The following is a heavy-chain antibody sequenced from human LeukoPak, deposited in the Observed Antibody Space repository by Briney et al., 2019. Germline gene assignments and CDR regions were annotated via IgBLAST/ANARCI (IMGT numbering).Heavy chain of an antibody. CDR3: ARSISSSPFPYYYYGMDV. Sequence: GGSLRLSCAASGFTFSSYEMNWVRQAPGKGLEWVSYISSSGSTIYYADSVKGRFTISRDSAKNSLYLQMNSLRAEDTAVYYCARSISSSPFPYYYYGMDVWGKGTTVTVSS. CDR2: ISSSGSTI. D-gene: IGHD6-13*01. V-gene: IGHV3-48*03. CDR1: GFTFSSYE. J-gene: IGHJ6*04.